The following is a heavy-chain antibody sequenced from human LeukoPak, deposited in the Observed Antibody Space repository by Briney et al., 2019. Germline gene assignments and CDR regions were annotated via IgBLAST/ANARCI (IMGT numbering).Heavy chain of an antibody. Sequence: SETLSLTCAVYGGSFSGYYWNWIRQPPGKGPEWIGEINHSGSTNYNPSLKSRVTISVDTSKNQFSLKLSSVTAADTAVYYCARGLTEAARNFDYWGQGILVTVSS. CDR1: GGSFSGYY. D-gene: IGHD1-14*01. CDR3: ARGLTEAARNFDY. V-gene: IGHV4-34*01. J-gene: IGHJ4*02. CDR2: INHSGST.